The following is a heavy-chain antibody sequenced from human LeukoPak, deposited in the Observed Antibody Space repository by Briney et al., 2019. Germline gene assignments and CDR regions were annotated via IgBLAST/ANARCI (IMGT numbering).Heavy chain of an antibody. J-gene: IGHJ4*02. CDR1: GFTFSSYE. CDR2: ISSSGSTI. D-gene: IGHD5-12*01. V-gene: IGHV3-48*03. CDR3: ARDGYSGNDGL. Sequence: SGGSLRLSCAASGFTFSSYEMNWVRQAPGKGLEWVSYISSSGSTIYYADSVKGRFTISRDTAKNSLYLQMNSLRAEDTAVYYCARDGYSGNDGLWGQGTLVTVSS.